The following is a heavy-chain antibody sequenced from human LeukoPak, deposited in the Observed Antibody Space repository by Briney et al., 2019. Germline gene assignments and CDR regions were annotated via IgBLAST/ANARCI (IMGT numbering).Heavy chain of an antibody. V-gene: IGHV4-39*07. D-gene: IGHD1-14*01. CDR1: GGSISSSSYY. Sequence: PSETLSLTCTVSGGSISSSSYYRGWIRQPPGKGLEWIGSIYYSGSTYYNPSLKSRVTISVDTSKNQFSLKLSSVTAADTAVYYCARDGYYRVNWFDPWGQGTLVTVSS. CDR2: IYYSGST. J-gene: IGHJ5*02. CDR3: ARDGYYRVNWFDP.